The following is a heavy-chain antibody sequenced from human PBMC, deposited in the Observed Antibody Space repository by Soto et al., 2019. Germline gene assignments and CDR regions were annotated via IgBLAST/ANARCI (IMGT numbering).Heavy chain of an antibody. CDR1: GFTFSSYA. D-gene: IGHD6-25*01. J-gene: IGHJ6*02. CDR3: AKCGSEYYYYYYGMDV. Sequence: PGGSLRLSCAASGFTFSSYAMSWVRQAPGKGLGWVSAISGSGGSTYYADSVKGRFTISRDNSKNTPYLQMNSLRAEDTAVYYCAKCGSEYYYYYYGMDVWGQGTTVTVSS. V-gene: IGHV3-23*01. CDR2: ISGSGGST.